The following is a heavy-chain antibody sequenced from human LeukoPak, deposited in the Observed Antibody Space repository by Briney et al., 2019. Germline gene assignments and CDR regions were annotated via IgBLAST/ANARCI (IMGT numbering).Heavy chain of an antibody. CDR1: GGTFSSYA. CDR2: IIPIFGTA. Sequence: ASVKVSCKASGGTFSSYAISWVRQAPGQGLEWMGGIIPIFGTANYAQKFQGRVTITADESTSTAYMELSSLRSEDTAVYYCARENPTQVPAANDYWGQGTLVTVSS. J-gene: IGHJ4*02. CDR3: ARENPTQVPAANDY. V-gene: IGHV1-69*13. D-gene: IGHD2-2*01.